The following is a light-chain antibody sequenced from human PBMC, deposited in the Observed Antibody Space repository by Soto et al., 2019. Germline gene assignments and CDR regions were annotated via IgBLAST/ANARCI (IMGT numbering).Light chain of an antibody. V-gene: IGKV3-20*01. J-gene: IGKJ1*01. CDR1: QSVNSY. CDR2: GAS. CDR3: QQYGSSGT. Sequence: IVLTQSPSTLSLSPGERATLSCRASQSVNSYLAWYQQKPGQAPRLLIYGASNRATGIPDRFSGSGSGTDFTLTISRLEPEDFAVYYCQQYGSSGTFGQGTKVDIK.